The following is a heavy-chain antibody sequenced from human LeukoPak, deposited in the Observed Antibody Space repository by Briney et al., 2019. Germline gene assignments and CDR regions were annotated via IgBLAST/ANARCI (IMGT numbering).Heavy chain of an antibody. D-gene: IGHD3-16*01. V-gene: IGHV3-30*02. CDR2: MHYDGRKI. CDR1: GFDLNNYA. CDR3: AKVTMGDVWFDL. Sequence: GGSLRLSCEAPGFDLNNYAMHWVPQAPGKGLEWVAFMHYDGRKILYADSVKGRFSISTDNSKNMLYLQMSSLRAEDTAVYYCAKVTMGDVWFDLWGQRTLVTVSS. J-gene: IGHJ5*02.